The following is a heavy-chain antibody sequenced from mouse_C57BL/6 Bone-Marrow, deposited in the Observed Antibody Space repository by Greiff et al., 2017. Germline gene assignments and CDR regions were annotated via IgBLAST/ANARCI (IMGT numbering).Heavy chain of an antibody. V-gene: IGHV1-75*01. D-gene: IGHD3-2*02. CDR3: ARSYKDSSGDPWFAY. Sequence: VQLQQSGPELVKPGASVKISCKASGYTFTDYYINWVKQRPGQGLEWIGWIFPGSGSTYYNEKFKGKATLTVAKSSSTAYMLLSSLTSEYSAVYVCARSYKDSSGDPWFAYWGQGTLVTVSA. CDR2: IFPGSGST. CDR1: GYTFTDYY. J-gene: IGHJ3*01.